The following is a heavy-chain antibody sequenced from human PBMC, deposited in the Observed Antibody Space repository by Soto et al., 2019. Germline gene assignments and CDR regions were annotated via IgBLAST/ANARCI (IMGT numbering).Heavy chain of an antibody. CDR1: GFTFSSYG. D-gene: IGHD2-15*01. V-gene: IGHV3-30*18. CDR2: ISYDGSNK. Sequence: GGSLRLSCAASGFTFSSYGMHWVRQAPGKGLEWVAVISYDGSNKYYADSVKGRFTISRDNSKNTLYLQMNSLRAEDTAVYYCAKDIVVVVAATRLNAGYYYMDVWGKGTTVTVSS. CDR3: AKDIVVVVAATRLNAGYYYMDV. J-gene: IGHJ6*03.